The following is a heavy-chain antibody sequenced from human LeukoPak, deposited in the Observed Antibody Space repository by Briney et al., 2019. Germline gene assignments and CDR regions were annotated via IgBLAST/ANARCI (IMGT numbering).Heavy chain of an antibody. CDR1: GGSISSYY. Sequence: SETLSLTCTVSGGSISSYYWSWIRQPPGKGLEWIGYIYYSGSTDYNPSLKSRVTISVDTSKNQFSLKLSSVTAADTAVYYCARDTNWFDPWGQGTLVTVSS. CDR3: ARDTNWFDP. CDR2: IYYSGST. J-gene: IGHJ5*02. V-gene: IGHV4-59*01.